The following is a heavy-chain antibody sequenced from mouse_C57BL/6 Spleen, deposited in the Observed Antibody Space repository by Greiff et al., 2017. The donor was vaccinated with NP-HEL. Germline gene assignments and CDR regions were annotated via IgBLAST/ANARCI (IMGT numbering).Heavy chain of an antibody. Sequence: VQLQQPGAELVKPGASVKLSCKASGYTFTSYWMHWVKQRPGQGLEWIGMIHPNSGSTNYNEKFKSKATLTVDKSSSTAYMQLSSLTSEDSAVYYCARPFSYYGSSPFDCWGQGTTLTVSS. CDR1: GYTFTSYW. J-gene: IGHJ2*01. CDR3: ARPFSYYGSSPFDC. V-gene: IGHV1-64*01. D-gene: IGHD1-1*01. CDR2: IHPNSGST.